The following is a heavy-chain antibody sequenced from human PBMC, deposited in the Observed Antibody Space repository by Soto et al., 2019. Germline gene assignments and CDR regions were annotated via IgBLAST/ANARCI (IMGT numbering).Heavy chain of an antibody. J-gene: IGHJ6*03. CDR2: IYYIGNT. V-gene: IGHV4-39*01. D-gene: IGHD4-4*01. CDR3: ARQYSNYNYYSYYYMDV. Sequence: QLQLQESGPGLVKPSETLSLTCTISGGSISSSSFYWGWVRQPPGKGLEWIGSIYYIGNTHHNPSLRSRVYISVDTSKNQFSLDLSSVTAADTAVYYCARQYSNYNYYSYYYMDVWGKGTTVTVSS. CDR1: GGSISSSSFY.